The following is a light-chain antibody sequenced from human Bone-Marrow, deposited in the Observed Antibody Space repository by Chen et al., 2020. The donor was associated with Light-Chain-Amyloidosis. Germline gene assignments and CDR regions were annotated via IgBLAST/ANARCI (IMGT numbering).Light chain of an antibody. J-gene: IGLJ3*02. CDR3: QSYQGSSQGV. CDR1: SGSIATNY. Sequence: NFTLTQPHSVSESPGKTVIISCTRSSGSIATNYVQWYQQRPGSSPTTVIYEDDQRPSGVPDRFSGSIDKSSNSASLTISGLKTEDEADYYCQSYQGSSQGVFGGGTKLNVL. CDR2: EDD. V-gene: IGLV6-57*01.